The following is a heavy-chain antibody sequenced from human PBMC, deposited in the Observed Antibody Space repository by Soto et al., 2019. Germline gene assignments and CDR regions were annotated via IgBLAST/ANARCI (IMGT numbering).Heavy chain of an antibody. D-gene: IGHD4-17*01. V-gene: IGHV3-30*04. CDR2: ISYDGSNK. CDR1: GFTFSSYA. J-gene: IGHJ3*02. Sequence: GGSLRLSCAASGFTFSSYAMHWVRQAPGKGLEWVAVISYDGSNKYYADSVKGRFTISRDNSKNTRYLQMNSLRAEDTAVDYCARDRDYGGNLDAFDIWGQGTMVTVSS. CDR3: ARDRDYGGNLDAFDI.